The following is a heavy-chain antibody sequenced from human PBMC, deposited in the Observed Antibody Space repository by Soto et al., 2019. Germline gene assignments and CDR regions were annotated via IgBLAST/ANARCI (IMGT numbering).Heavy chain of an antibody. CDR1: GYTFTSYY. J-gene: IGHJ4*02. CDR2: INPSGGST. D-gene: IGHD3-22*01. CDR3: ARDGTLYDSSAYYYLY. V-gene: IGHV1-46*01. Sequence: GASVKVSCKASGYTFTSYYMHWVRQAPGQGLEWMGIINPSGGSTSYAQKFQGRVTITADESTSTAYMELSSLRSEDTAMYYCARDGTLYDSSAYYYLYWGQGTLVTVSS.